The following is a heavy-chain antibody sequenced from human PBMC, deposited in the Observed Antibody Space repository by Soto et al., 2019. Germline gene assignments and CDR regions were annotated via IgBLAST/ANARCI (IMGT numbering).Heavy chain of an antibody. Sequence: GGSLRLSCAASGFGFGNYAMTWVRQAPGKGLEWVAGISSRGDTTYYADSVKGRFTISSDNSMSTLYLQMNSLRAEDTAVYYCAKPAFGATTYYFDSWGPGTLVTVSS. V-gene: IGHV3-23*01. CDR1: GFGFGNYA. D-gene: IGHD3-10*01. CDR3: AKPAFGATTYYFDS. J-gene: IGHJ4*02. CDR2: ISSRGDTT.